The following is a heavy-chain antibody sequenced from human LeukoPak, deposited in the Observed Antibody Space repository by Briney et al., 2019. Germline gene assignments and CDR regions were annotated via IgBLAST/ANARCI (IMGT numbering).Heavy chain of an antibody. D-gene: IGHD6-13*01. V-gene: IGHV3-21*01. CDR3: ARDASSSWYEIDY. J-gene: IGHJ4*02. CDR2: ISSISSYI. CDR1: GFTFISYS. Sequence: GPLRLSSAASGFTFISYSMNWVRQAPGKGLEWVSSISSISSYIYYADSAKGRFTISRDNAKNSLYLQMNSLRAEDTAVYYCARDASSSWYEIDYWGQGTLVTVSS.